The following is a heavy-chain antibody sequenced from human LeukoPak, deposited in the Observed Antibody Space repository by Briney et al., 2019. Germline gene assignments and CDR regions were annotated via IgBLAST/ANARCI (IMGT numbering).Heavy chain of an antibody. V-gene: IGHV3-74*01. CDR2: IKTDGSST. D-gene: IGHD2-8*01. Sequence: GGSLRLSCAASGFTFSNYWMHWVRQVPGKGLVWVSRIKTDGSSTSYADSVKGRFTISRDNAKNTLYLQMNSLRPEDTAVYYCARDFMYRITCAGCWGPGTLVTVSP. J-gene: IGHJ4*02. CDR1: GFTFSNYW. CDR3: ARDFMYRITCAGC.